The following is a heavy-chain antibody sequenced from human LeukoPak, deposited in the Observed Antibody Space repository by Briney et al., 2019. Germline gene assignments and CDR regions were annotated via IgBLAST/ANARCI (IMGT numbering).Heavy chain of an antibody. V-gene: IGHV3-66*01. CDR3: ARGGSTPIVVVPAATPFDY. CDR2: IYSGGST. CDR1: GFTVSSNY. Sequence: GGSLRLSCAASGFTVSSNYMSWVRQAPGKGLEWVSVIYSGGSTYYADSVKGRFTISRDNSKNTLYLQMNSLRAEDTAVYYCARGGSTPIVVVPAATPFDYWGQGTLVTVSS. J-gene: IGHJ4*02. D-gene: IGHD2-2*01.